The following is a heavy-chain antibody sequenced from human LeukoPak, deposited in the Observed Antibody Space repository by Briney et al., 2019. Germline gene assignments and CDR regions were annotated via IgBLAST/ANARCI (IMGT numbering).Heavy chain of an antibody. D-gene: IGHD3-22*01. CDR3: ARDNYDSSGYYYRP. J-gene: IGHJ4*02. Sequence: ASVKVSCKPYGYTFNTYGITWVRQAPGQGLEWMGWISPYNGNTNYAQKLQGRVTMTTDTSTSTAYMELRSLRSDDTAVYYCARDNYDSSGYYYRPWGQGTLVTVSS. CDR2: ISPYNGNT. V-gene: IGHV1-18*01. CDR1: GYTFNTYG.